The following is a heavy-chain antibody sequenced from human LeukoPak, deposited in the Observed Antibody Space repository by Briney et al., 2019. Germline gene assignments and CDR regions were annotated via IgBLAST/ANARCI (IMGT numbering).Heavy chain of an antibody. CDR3: ARGVIAEYYFDY. CDR2: INHSGST. D-gene: IGHD6-13*01. J-gene: IGHJ4*02. CDR1: GGSFSGYY. V-gene: IGHV4-34*01. Sequence: SETLSLTCAVYGGSFSGYYWSWIRQPPGKGLEWIGEINHSGSTNYNPSLKSRVTISVDTSKNQFSLKLSSVTAVDTAVYYCARGVIAEYYFDYWGQGTLVTVSS.